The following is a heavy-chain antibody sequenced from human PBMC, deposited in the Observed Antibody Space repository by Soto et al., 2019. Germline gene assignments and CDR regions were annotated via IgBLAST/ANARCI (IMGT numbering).Heavy chain of an antibody. CDR2: ITSSDVTM. CDR1: GFTFSTHS. D-gene: IGHD2-2*01. CDR3: VGEVGFQLIY. V-gene: IGHV3-48*01. J-gene: IGHJ4*02. Sequence: VQLVESGGGLVQPGGSLRLSCAASGFTFSTHSMNWVRQAPGKGLEWISYITSSDVTMYADSVKGRFTISRDNAKNSLYLQMNSLRAEDTAVYFCVGEVGFQLIYWGQGTLVTVSS.